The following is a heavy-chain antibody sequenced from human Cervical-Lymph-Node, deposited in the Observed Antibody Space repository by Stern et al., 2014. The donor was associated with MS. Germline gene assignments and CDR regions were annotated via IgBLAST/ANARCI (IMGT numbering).Heavy chain of an antibody. V-gene: IGHV4-39*01. Sequence: QVQLQESGPGLVKPSETLSLTCTVSGGSISSSSYYWGWIRQPPGKGLEWIGSIYYSGSTYYNPSLKSRVTISVATSKNQTSLNLSSVTAADTAVYYCASLSGITLNLDWYFDLWGRGTLVTVSS. CDR2: IYYSGST. CDR3: ASLSGITLNLDWYFDL. D-gene: IGHD1-26*01. CDR1: GGSISSSSYY. J-gene: IGHJ2*01.